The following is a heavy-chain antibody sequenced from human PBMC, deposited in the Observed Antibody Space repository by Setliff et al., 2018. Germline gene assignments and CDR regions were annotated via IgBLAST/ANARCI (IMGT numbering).Heavy chain of an antibody. D-gene: IGHD6-19*01. CDR2: IRSKAFSYAT. Sequence: PGGSLRLSCAVSGFTFSGSAVHWVRQASGKGLEWVGRIRSKAFSYATRYTESMKGRFTISRDDSKNTAYLQMDSLNTEDTAVYYCAKDVSPPGTNGWHPDVLDIWGQGTMVTV. V-gene: IGHV3-73*01. CDR1: GFTFSGSA. J-gene: IGHJ3*02. CDR3: AKDVSPPGTNGWHPDVLDI.